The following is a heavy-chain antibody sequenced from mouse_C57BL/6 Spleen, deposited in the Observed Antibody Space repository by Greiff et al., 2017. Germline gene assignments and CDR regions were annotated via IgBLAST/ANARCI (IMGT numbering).Heavy chain of an antibody. V-gene: IGHV5-9-1*02. CDR1: GFTFSSYA. J-gene: IGHJ1*03. D-gene: IGHD2-1*01. Sequence: EVQVVESGEGLVKPGGSLKLSCAASGFTFSSYAMSWVRQTPEKRLEWVAYISSGGDYIYYADTVKGRFTISRDNARNTLYLQMSSLKSEDTAMYYCTRDYGNFWYFDVWGTGTTVTVSS. CDR3: TRDYGNFWYFDV. CDR2: ISSGGDYI.